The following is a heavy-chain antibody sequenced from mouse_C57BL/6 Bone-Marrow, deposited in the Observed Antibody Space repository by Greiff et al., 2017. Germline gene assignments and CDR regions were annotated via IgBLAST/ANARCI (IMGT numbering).Heavy chain of an antibody. CDR3: ARGWLLRSMDY. J-gene: IGHJ4*01. Sequence: QVQLQQSGAELARPGASVKLSCKASGYTFTSYGISWVKQRTGQGLEWIGEIYPRSGNTYYNEKFKGKATLTAAKSSSTAYMELRSLTSEDSAVYFCARGWLLRSMDYWGQGTSVTVSA. V-gene: IGHV1-81*01. CDR1: GYTFTSYG. CDR2: IYPRSGNT. D-gene: IGHD2-3*01.